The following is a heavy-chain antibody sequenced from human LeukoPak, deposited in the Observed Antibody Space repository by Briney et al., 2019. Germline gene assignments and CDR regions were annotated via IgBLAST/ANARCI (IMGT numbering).Heavy chain of an antibody. CDR1: GFTFSSYW. Sequence: PGGSLRLSCAASGFTFSSYWMSWVRQAPGKGLEWVANINGDESEKYYVDSVKARFTISRDNAKNSLYLQMNSLRVDDTAIYYCSRGEGDDYWGQGILVTVSS. CDR3: SRGEGDDY. CDR2: INGDESEK. J-gene: IGHJ4*02. V-gene: IGHV3-7*01. D-gene: IGHD3-10*01.